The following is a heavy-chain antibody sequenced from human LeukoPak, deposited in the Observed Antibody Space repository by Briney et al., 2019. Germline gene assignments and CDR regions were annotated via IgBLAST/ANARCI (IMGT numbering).Heavy chain of an antibody. D-gene: IGHD5-18*01. J-gene: IGHJ4*02. V-gene: IGHV3-20*04. CDR2: INWNGGST. CDR1: GFTFDDYG. Sequence: GGSLRLSCAASGFTFDDYGMSWVRQAPGKGLEWISGINWNGGSTGYADSVKGRFTISRDNAKNSLCLQMNRLRAEDTALYYCARGPYYSYSDYWGQGTLVTVSS. CDR3: ARGPYYSYSDY.